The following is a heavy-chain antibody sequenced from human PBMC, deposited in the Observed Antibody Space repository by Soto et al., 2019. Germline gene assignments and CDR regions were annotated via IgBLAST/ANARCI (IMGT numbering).Heavy chain of an antibody. CDR3: AKVTTVPTYYYYGMDV. J-gene: IGHJ6*02. CDR1: GFTFSSYG. V-gene: IGHV3-30*18. CDR2: ISYDGSNK. D-gene: IGHD4-17*01. Sequence: HPGGSLRLSCAASGFTFSSYGMHWVRQAPGKGLEWVAVISYDGSNKYYADSVKGRFTISRDNSKNTLYLQMNSLRAEDTAVYYCAKVTTVPTYYYYGMDVWGQGTTVTVSS.